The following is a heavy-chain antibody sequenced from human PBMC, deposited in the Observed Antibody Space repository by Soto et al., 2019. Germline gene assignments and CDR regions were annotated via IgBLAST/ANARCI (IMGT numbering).Heavy chain of an antibody. J-gene: IGHJ5*01. CDR1: GFSFSAYG. CDR2: ISHDGNDR. V-gene: IGHV3-30*03. Sequence: QVELVESGGGVVQPGRSLRLSCEASGFSFSAYGMHWVRQAPGKGLEWVAAISHDGNDRYYADSVKGRFTISRDNSKNTLSLQMNRVRSEDAAIYYCPIGTAVTYQWFDSWGQGSLVTVSS. D-gene: IGHD6-19*01. CDR3: PIGTAVTYQWFDS.